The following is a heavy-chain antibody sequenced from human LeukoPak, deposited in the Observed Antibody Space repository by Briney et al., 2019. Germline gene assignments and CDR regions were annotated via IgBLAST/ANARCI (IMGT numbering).Heavy chain of an antibody. D-gene: IGHD6-25*01. V-gene: IGHV4-4*02. J-gene: IGHJ4*02. CDR1: GGSVSSTNW. CDR3: AREGGFYRPLAY. CDR2: VHLDGRT. Sequence: SETVSLTCGVSGGSVSSTNWWTWIRQPPGKGLERIGEVHLDGRTNFNPSLKSRLTMSVDLSENHVSLKLTSVTAADTAVYYCAREGGFYRPLAYGGPGTLVTVSS.